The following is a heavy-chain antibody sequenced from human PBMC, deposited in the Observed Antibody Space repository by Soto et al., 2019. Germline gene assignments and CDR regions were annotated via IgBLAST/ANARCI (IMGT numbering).Heavy chain of an antibody. Sequence: EVQLLESGGGLVQFGGSLRLSCAASGFMFSSYAMTWVRQAPGKGLEWVSVISGSGDNTYYADSVKGRFTISRDGSKDTLYLQMNSLRADDTAVYYCAKTFFSGSCSYRGWFDPWGQGTQVTVSS. CDR1: GFMFSSYA. J-gene: IGHJ5*02. D-gene: IGHD3-10*01. CDR3: AKTFFSGSCSYRGWFDP. V-gene: IGHV3-23*01. CDR2: ISGSGDNT.